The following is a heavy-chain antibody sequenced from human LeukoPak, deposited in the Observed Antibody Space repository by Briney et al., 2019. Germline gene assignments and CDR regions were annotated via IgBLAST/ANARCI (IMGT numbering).Heavy chain of an antibody. Sequence: PGGSLRLSCAASGFTFNYYGMHWVRQAPGKGLEWVALISYDGSDKYYADSVKGRFTISRDNSKYTLYLQLNGLRAEDTALYYCARRGDCSRGTSCYELDYWGQGTLVTVSS. V-gene: IGHV3-30*03. CDR3: ARRGDCSRGTSCYELDY. CDR2: ISYDGSDK. CDR1: GFTFNYYG. D-gene: IGHD2-2*01. J-gene: IGHJ4*02.